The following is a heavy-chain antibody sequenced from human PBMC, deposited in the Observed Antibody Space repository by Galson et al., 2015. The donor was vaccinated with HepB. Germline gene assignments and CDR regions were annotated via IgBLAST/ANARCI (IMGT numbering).Heavy chain of an antibody. CDR2: ISPSGGNT. CDR1: GNTFTTFY. Sequence: SVKVSCKASGNTFTTFYMHWVRQAPGQGLEWMGIISPSGGNTNYAQRFQDRLTMTWDASTNTVYMELTGLRSDDTAVYYCARDRSQYCSSPICYAPHFDYWGRGTLVTVSS. CDR3: ARDRSQYCSSPICYAPHFDY. D-gene: IGHD2-2*01. V-gene: IGHV1-46*01. J-gene: IGHJ4*02.